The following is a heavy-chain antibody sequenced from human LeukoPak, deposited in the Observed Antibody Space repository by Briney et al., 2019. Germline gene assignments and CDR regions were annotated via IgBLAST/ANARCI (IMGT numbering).Heavy chain of an antibody. J-gene: IGHJ4*02. Sequence: PGGSLRLSCAASGYTFSTYWMSWVRQAPGKGLEWVGRIKSKTDGGTTDYAAPVKGRFTISRDDSKKTLYLQMNSLKTEDTAVYYCATGSYGGNFDYWGQGTLVTVSS. V-gene: IGHV3-15*01. D-gene: IGHD4-23*01. CDR2: IKSKTDGGTT. CDR3: ATGSYGGNFDY. CDR1: GYTFSTYW.